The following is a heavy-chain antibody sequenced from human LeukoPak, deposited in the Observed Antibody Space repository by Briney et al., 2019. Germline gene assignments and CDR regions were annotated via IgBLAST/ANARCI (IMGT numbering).Heavy chain of an antibody. CDR3: ARGGVYCSGGSCYADAFDI. CDR2: ISAYNGNT. D-gene: IGHD2-15*01. V-gene: IGHV1-18*01. Sequence: ASVKVSCKASGYTITSYGISWVRQAPGQGLEWMGWISAYNGNTNYAQKLQGRVTMTTDTSTSTAYMELRSLRSDDTAVYYCARGGVYCSGGSCYADAFDIWGQGTMVTVSS. J-gene: IGHJ3*02. CDR1: GYTITSYG.